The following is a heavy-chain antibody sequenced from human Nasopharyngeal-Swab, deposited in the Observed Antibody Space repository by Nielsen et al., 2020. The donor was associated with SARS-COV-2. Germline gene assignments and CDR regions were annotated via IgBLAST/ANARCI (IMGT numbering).Heavy chain of an antibody. CDR3: ARSSSGWYDY. CDR1: GGSISSYY. V-gene: IGHV4-59*01. D-gene: IGHD6-19*01. CDR2: IHYSGST. Sequence: SETLSLTCTVSGGSISSYYWSWIRQPPGKGLEWIGYIHYSGSTNYNPSLKSQVTITVDTSKNQFSLKLSSVTAADTAVYYCARSSSGWYDYWGQGTLVTVSS. J-gene: IGHJ4*02.